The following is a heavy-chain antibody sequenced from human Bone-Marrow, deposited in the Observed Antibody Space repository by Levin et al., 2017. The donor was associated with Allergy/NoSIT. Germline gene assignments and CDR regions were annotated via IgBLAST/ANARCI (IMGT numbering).Heavy chain of an antibody. V-gene: IGHV1-69*06. CDR2: IIPIFGTA. D-gene: IGHD6-6*01. J-gene: IGHJ5*02. Sequence: KISCKASGGTFSSDAISWVRQAPGQGLEWMGGIIPIFGTANYAQKFQGRVTITADKSTSTAYMELSSLRSEDTAVYYCAREIEGYSSSQGVWFDPWGQGTLVTVSS. CDR3: AREIEGYSSSQGVWFDP. CDR1: GGTFSSDA.